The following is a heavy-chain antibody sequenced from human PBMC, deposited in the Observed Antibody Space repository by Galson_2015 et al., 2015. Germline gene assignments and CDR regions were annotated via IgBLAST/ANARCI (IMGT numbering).Heavy chain of an antibody. CDR3: AKDPIAAAGDDAFDI. J-gene: IGHJ3*02. V-gene: IGHV3-9*01. CDR2: ISWNSGSI. CDR1: GFTFDDYA. Sequence: SLRLSCAASGFTFDDYAMHWVRQAPGKGLEWVSGISWNSGSIGYADSVKGRFTISRDNAKNSLYLQMNSLRAEDTALYYCAKDPIAAAGDDAFDIWGQGTMVTVSS. D-gene: IGHD6-13*01.